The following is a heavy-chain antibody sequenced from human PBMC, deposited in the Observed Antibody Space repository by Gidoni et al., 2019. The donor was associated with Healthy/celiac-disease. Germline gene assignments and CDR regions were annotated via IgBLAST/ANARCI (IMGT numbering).Heavy chain of an antibody. CDR2: ISYDGSNK. CDR1: GFNFSRSA. J-gene: IGHJ4*02. Sequence: VQLVESGGGVVQPGRSLRLACAASGFNFSRSAMHWVRQAPGKGLEWVAVISYDGSNKYYADSVKGRFTISRDNSKNTLYLQMNSLRAEDTAVYYCARDGGEALGYLDYWGQGTLVTVSS. V-gene: IGHV3-30*04. D-gene: IGHD3-3*01. CDR3: ARDGGEALGYLDY.